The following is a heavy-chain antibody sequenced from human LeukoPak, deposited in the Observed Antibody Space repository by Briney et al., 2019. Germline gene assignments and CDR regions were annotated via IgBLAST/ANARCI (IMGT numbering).Heavy chain of an antibody. V-gene: IGHV4-34*01. CDR3: ARRGVPAASFDY. Sequence: PSETLSLTCAVYGGSFSGYYWSWIRQPPGKGLEWIGEINHSGSTNYNPSLKSRVTISVDTSKNQFPLKLSSVTAADTAVYYCARRGVPAASFDYWGQGTLVTVSS. CDR1: GGSFSGYY. CDR2: INHSGST. J-gene: IGHJ4*02. D-gene: IGHD2-2*01.